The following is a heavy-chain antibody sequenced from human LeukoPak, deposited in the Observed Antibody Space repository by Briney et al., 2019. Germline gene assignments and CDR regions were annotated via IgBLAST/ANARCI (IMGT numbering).Heavy chain of an antibody. D-gene: IGHD1-20*01. J-gene: IGHJ1*01. CDR1: GFTFTSSA. CDR3: AASTRHYNWHDGDRDFQH. Sequence: SVKVSCKASGFTFTSSAVQWVRQARGQPLEWIGWIVVGSGNTDYAQKFQERVTINSDMSTVTAYMELSRLRSEDTAVYYCAASTRHYNWHDGDRDFQHWGQGTLVTVPS. V-gene: IGHV1-58*01. CDR2: IVVGSGNT.